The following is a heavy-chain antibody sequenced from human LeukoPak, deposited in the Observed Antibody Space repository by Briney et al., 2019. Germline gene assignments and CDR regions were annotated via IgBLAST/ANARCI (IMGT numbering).Heavy chain of an antibody. J-gene: IGHJ4*02. CDR3: AASTYGSGSYVGFDS. CDR2: MYPGDSDT. D-gene: IGHD3-10*01. Sequence: EESLKISCKASGYTFTNYWIGWVRQMPGKGLEWMGIMYPGDSDTRYSPSFQGQVTISADKSISTAYLQWSSLKASDTAMYYCAASTYGSGSYVGFDSWGQGTLVTVSS. V-gene: IGHV5-51*01. CDR1: GYTFTNYW.